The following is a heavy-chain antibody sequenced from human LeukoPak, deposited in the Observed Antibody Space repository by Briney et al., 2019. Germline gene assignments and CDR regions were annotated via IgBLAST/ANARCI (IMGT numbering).Heavy chain of an antibody. CDR3: VRGVADSYGQFDN. J-gene: IGHJ4*02. CDR1: GFTSSSYW. Sequence: GGSLTLSCALSGFTSSSYWMHWVRHVPGKGLVWVSRINDDGTYTVYADSVKGRFTISRNNAKNTLYLQMNSLRAEDTAVYYCVRGVADSYGQFDNWGQGTLVTVSS. CDR2: INDDGTYT. V-gene: IGHV3-74*01. D-gene: IGHD3-10*01.